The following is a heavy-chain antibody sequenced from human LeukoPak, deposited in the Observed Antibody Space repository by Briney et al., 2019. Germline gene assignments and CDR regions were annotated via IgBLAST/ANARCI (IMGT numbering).Heavy chain of an antibody. CDR3: TSDSSSWRHFDY. Sequence: PGGSLRLSCAASGFTFSSYAMHWVRQAPGKGLEWVGFIRSKAYGGTTEYAASVKGRFTISRDDSKSIAYLQMNSLKTEDTAVYYCTSDSSSWRHFDYWGQGALVTVSS. CDR1: GFTFSSYA. V-gene: IGHV3-49*04. D-gene: IGHD6-13*01. J-gene: IGHJ4*02. CDR2: IRSKAYGGTT.